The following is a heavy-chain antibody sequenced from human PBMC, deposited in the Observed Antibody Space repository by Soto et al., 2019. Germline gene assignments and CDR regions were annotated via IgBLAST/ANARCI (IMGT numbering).Heavy chain of an antibody. V-gene: IGHV3-15*07. CDR2: IKSRHDGGTT. CDR3: NTCWGEESGRPRHVDY. Sequence: EVRLAESGGGLIKPGGSVRLSCVASGLIFENGWMHWVRQAPGKGLEWLGRIKSRHDGGTTDYAAPVKGRVTIARDDSKNTAYLQISGLQTEDTGVYFCNTCWGEESGRPRHVDYWGQGTLVTVSS. J-gene: IGHJ4*02. D-gene: IGHD3-3*01. CDR1: GLIFENGW.